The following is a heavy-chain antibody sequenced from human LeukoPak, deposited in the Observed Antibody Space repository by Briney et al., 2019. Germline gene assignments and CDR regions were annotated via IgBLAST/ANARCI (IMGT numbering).Heavy chain of an antibody. CDR2: IYYSGST. Sequence: SETLSLTCTVSGGSISSYYWSWIRQPPGKGLEWIGYIYYSGSTNYNPSPKSRVTISVDTSKNQFSLKLSSVTAADTAVYYCARDDSSGWFDPWGQGTLVTVSS. V-gene: IGHV4-59*01. CDR1: GGSISSYY. D-gene: IGHD6-19*01. CDR3: ARDDSSGWFDP. J-gene: IGHJ5*02.